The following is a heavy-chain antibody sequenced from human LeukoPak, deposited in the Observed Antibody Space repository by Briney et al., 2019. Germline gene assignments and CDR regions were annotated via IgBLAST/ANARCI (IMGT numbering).Heavy chain of an antibody. D-gene: IGHD3-22*01. Sequence: GGSLRLSCAASGFTFSDYYMSWIRQAPGKGLEWVSYISSSGSTIYYADSGKGRFTISRDNAKNSLYLQMNSLRAEDTAVYYCARDEVGGYYDSSGYKGFFDYWGQGTLVTVSS. CDR2: ISSSGSTI. CDR3: ARDEVGGYYDSSGYKGFFDY. CDR1: GFTFSDYY. V-gene: IGHV3-11*04. J-gene: IGHJ4*02.